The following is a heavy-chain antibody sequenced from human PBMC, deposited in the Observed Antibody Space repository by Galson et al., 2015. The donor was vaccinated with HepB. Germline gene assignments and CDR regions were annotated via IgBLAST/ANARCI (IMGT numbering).Heavy chain of an antibody. Sequence: SLRLSCAASGFTSSSYGMHWVRQAPGKGRERVAVISYDGSNKYYADCVKGRFTISRDNSKNTLYLQMNSLRAEDTAVYYCAKEGYSGYDYWAGTYYYYYYMDVWGKGTTVTVSS. V-gene: IGHV3-30*18. D-gene: IGHD5-12*01. CDR2: ISYDGSNK. CDR3: AKEGYSGYDYWAGTYYYYYYMDV. J-gene: IGHJ6*03. CDR1: GFTSSSYG.